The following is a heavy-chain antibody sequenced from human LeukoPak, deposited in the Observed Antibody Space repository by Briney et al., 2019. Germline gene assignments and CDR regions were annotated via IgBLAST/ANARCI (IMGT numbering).Heavy chain of an antibody. CDR3: ARSGGSGTYYDGSFDY. J-gene: IGHJ4*02. CDR1: GGSITSYY. CDR2: IYSSGRT. D-gene: IGHD1-26*01. Sequence: SETLSLTCTVSGGSITSYYWSWVRQPAGKGLEWIGRIYSSGRTNYNPSLKSRVTMSVDTSKNQFSLKMSFVTATDTAVYYCARSGGSGTYYDGSFDYWGQGTLVTVSS. V-gene: IGHV4-4*07.